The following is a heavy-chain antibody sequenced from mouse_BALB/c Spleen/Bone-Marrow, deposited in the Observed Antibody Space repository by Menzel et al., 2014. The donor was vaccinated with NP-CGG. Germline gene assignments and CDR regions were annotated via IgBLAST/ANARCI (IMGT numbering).Heavy chain of an antibody. CDR1: GFTFSSFG. V-gene: IGHV5-17*02. D-gene: IGHD3-3*01. CDR3: SRGNDQGCSVDD. Sequence: VQLKESGGGLVQPGGSRKLSCAASGFTFSSFGMHWVRQAPEKGLEWVAYISSGSSSIYYADTVKGRFTISRDNSKNTLFLQMTSLRSGDTAMYSCSRGNDQGCSVDDWGQGVSVHVPS. J-gene: IGHJ4*01. CDR2: ISSGSSSI.